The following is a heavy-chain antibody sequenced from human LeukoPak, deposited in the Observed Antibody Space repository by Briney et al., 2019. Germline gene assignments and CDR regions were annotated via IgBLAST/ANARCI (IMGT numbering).Heavy chain of an antibody. CDR2: ISTSGTTT. J-gene: IGHJ4*02. V-gene: IGHV3-23*01. CDR1: AFTFSTYA. CDR3: AKRRLQDQPHYDF. D-gene: IGHD3-3*01. Sequence: GRSLRPSCAASAFTFSTYAIGWVRQPPGKGLEWVSTISTSGTTTFYADSVKGRFTISRDNSKNTLYLQMNSLRAEDTAVYYCAKRRLQDQPHYDFGGQGTLVTVSS.